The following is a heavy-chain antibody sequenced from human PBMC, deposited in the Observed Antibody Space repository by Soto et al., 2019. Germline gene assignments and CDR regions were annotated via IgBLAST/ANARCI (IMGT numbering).Heavy chain of an antibody. V-gene: IGHV4-4*02. J-gene: IGHJ5*02. CDR1: SGSISSSNW. CDR2: IYHSGST. Sequence: SETLSLTCAVSSGSISSSNWWSWVRQPPGKGLEWIGEIYHSGSTNYNPSLKSRVTISVDKSKNQFSLKLSSVTAADTAVYYCASLYGDYLNWFDPWGQGTLVTVSS. CDR3: ASLYGDYLNWFDP. D-gene: IGHD4-17*01.